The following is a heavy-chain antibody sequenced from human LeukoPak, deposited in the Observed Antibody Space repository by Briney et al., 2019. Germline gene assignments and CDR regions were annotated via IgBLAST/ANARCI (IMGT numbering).Heavy chain of an antibody. Sequence: ASVKVSCKASGYTFTSYAMNWVRQAPGQGLEWMGWINTNTGNPTYAQGFTGRFVFSLDTSVSTAYLQISNLKAEDTAVYYCARTRYSSSWYRGPPNWFDPWGQGTLVTVSS. J-gene: IGHJ5*02. V-gene: IGHV7-4-1*02. D-gene: IGHD6-13*01. CDR1: GYTFTSYA. CDR3: ARTRYSSSWYRGPPNWFDP. CDR2: INTNTGNP.